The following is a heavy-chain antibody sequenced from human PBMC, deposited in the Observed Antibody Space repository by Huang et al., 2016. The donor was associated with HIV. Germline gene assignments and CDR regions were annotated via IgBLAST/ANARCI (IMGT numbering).Heavy chain of an antibody. CDR1: GGTFSRYA. Sequence: QVQLVQSGAEVKKPGSSVKVSCKASGGTFSRYAISWVRQAPGQGLEWRGGLIPIFGKANYAQKVKGRVTITADESASTAYMELSSLRSEDTAVYYCASQNTYIAAAAHYGMDVWGQGTTVTVSS. J-gene: IGHJ6*02. V-gene: IGHV1-69*01. D-gene: IGHD6-13*01. CDR2: LIPIFGKA. CDR3: ASQNTYIAAAAHYGMDV.